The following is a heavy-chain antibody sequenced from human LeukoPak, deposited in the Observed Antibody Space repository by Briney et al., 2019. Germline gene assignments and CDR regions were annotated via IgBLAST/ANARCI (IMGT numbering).Heavy chain of an antibody. J-gene: IGHJ4*02. Sequence: GGSLRLSCAASGFTFSSYSMNWVRQAPGKGLEWVSYISSSGTTIYYADSVKGRFTISRDDAKNSLYLQMNSLRDEDTAVYYCARVWGLAVAGGEIEYWGQGTLATVSS. CDR1: GFTFSSYS. D-gene: IGHD6-13*01. V-gene: IGHV3-48*02. CDR2: ISSSGTTI. CDR3: ARVWGLAVAGGEIEY.